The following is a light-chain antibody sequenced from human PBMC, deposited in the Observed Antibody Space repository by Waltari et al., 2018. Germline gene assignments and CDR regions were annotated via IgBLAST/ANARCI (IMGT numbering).Light chain of an antibody. V-gene: IGLV2-14*03. CDR2: DVS. CDR1: RNDVGGYNY. Sequence: QSALPQPASVSGSPGPSITLSCTGNRNDVGGYNYVTGDQQHPGKAPKLIIYDVSNPPSVGSNLFSGSKSGNTASLTISGLQAEDEGNYYCSSYTSSTLVVFGGGTNLTVL. CDR3: SSYTSSTLVV. J-gene: IGLJ2*01.